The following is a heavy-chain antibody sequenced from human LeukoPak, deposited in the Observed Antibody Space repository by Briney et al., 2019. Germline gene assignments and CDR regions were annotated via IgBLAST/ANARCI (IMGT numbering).Heavy chain of an antibody. V-gene: IGHV3-23*01. CDR1: GFTFSSYA. Sequence: GGSLRLSCAASGFTFSSYAMSWVRQAPGKGLEWVSAIGGSGDSTYYADSVKGRFTISRDNSKNTLYLQMNSLRAEDTAVYYCAKDGSTYSSSSLIPYYYYMDVWGKGTTVTVSS. J-gene: IGHJ6*03. CDR2: IGGSGDST. CDR3: AKDGSTYSSSSLIPYYYYMDV. D-gene: IGHD6-6*01.